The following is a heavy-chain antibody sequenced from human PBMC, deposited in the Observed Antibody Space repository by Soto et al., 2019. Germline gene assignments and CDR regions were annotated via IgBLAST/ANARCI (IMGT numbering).Heavy chain of an antibody. CDR2: IIPIFGTA. CDR1: GGTFSSYA. V-gene: IGHV1-69*13. CDR3: ARASRYYYDSSGYYYFDY. D-gene: IGHD3-22*01. Sequence: SVKVSCKASGGTFSSYAISWVRQAPGQGLEWMGGIIPIFGTANYAQKFQGRVTITADESTSTAYMELSSLRSEDTAVYYCARASRYYYDSSGYYYFDYWGQGTLVTVSS. J-gene: IGHJ4*02.